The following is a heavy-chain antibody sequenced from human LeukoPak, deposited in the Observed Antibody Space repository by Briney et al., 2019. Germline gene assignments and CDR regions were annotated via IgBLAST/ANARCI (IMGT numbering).Heavy chain of an antibody. J-gene: IGHJ3*02. CDR1: GYIFTSYA. CDR2: INGGNGNT. V-gene: IGHV1-3*01. D-gene: IGHD2-21*02. CDR3: ARTSVVVTAISGFDI. Sequence: ASVKVSCKTSGYIFTSYAMHWVRQAPGQRLEWMGWINGGNGNTKYSQKFQDRVGITRDTSASTDYMELSSLRSEDTAVYYCARTSVVVTAISGFDIWGQGTTVTVSS.